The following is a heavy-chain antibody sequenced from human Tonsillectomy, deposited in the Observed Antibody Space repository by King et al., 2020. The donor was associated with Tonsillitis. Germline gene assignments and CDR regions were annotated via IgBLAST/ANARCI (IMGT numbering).Heavy chain of an antibody. Sequence: VQLVESGAEVKKPGASVKISCKASGYTFTSYGISWVLQAPGQGLEWMGWISAYNGNIKYEQKLQGSVTMTTDTSTSTAYMELRGLRSDDTAVYYCSRDRDSSGDYWGQGTLVTVSS. V-gene: IGHV1-18*01. J-gene: IGHJ4*02. CDR2: ISAYNGNI. D-gene: IGHD6-25*01. CDR1: GYTFTSYG. CDR3: SRDRDSSGDY.